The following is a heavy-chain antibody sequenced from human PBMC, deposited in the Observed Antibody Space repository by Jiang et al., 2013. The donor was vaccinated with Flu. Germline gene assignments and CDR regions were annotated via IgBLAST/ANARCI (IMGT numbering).Heavy chain of an antibody. CDR3: ARDSGYDPFDY. D-gene: IGHD5-12*01. Sequence: VQLLESGGGLVQPGGSLRLSCAASGFTFSSYEMNWVRQAPGKGLEWVSYISSSGSTIYYADSVKGRFTISRDNAKNSLYLQMNSLRAEDTAVYYCARDSGYDPFDYWGQGTPVTVSS. CDR1: GFTFSSYE. J-gene: IGHJ4*02. CDR2: ISSSGSTI. V-gene: IGHV3-48*03.